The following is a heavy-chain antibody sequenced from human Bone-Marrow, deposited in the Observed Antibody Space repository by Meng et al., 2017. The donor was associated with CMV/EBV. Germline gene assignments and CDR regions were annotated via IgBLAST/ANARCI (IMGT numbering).Heavy chain of an antibody. V-gene: IGHV1-46*01. CDR3: AREWRLDFDY. J-gene: IGHJ4*02. D-gene: IGHD3-3*01. Sequence: ASVKVSCKASGYTFTSYYMHWVRQAPGQGLEWMGIINPSGGSTSYAQKFQGRVTMTRDTSTSTVYMELRSLRSDDTAVYYCAREWRLDFDYWGQGTLVTVSS. CDR2: INPSGGST. CDR1: GYTFTSYY.